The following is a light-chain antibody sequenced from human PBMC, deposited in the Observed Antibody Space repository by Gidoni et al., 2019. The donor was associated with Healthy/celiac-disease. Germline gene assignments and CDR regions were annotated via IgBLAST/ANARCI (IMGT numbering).Light chain of an antibody. CDR2: EVS. V-gene: IGLV2-14*01. J-gene: IGLJ3*02. CDR1: SSDVGGYNY. CDR3: SSYTSSSTHWV. Sequence: QSALTQPASVSGSPGPSITISCTGTSSDVGGYNYVSWYQQHPGKAPKLMIYEVSNRPSGVSNRFSGSKSGNTASLTISGLQAEDEADYYCSSYTSSSTHWVFGGGTKLTGL.